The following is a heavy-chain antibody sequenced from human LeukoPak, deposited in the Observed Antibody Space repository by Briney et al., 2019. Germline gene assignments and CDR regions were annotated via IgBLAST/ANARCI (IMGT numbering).Heavy chain of an antibody. D-gene: IGHD2-2*02. CDR1: EFTFSNWE. J-gene: IGHJ6*03. V-gene: IGHV3-48*03. Sequence: SLRLSCAASEFTFSNWEVNGVGQARGRGVEWVSYIGSIGTIYYVDSVKGRFTISRDKAKNSLYLQMNSLRAEDTALYYCARGYPGNMDVWGKGATVTVSS. CDR2: IGSIGTI. CDR3: ARGYPGNMDV.